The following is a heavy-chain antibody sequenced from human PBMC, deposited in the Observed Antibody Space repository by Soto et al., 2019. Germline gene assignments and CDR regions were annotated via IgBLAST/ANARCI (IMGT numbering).Heavy chain of an antibody. CDR1: GGSISSSSYY. J-gene: IGHJ6*03. V-gene: IGHV4-39*01. CDR2: IYYSGST. Sequence: SETLSLTCTVSGGSISSSSYYWGWIRQPPGKGLEWIGSIYYSGSTYYNPSLKSRVTISVDTSKNQFSLKLSSVTAADTAVYYCARPFSSIAALPSAGYYMDVWGKGTTVTVSS. CDR3: ARPFSSIAALPSAGYYMDV. D-gene: IGHD6-6*01.